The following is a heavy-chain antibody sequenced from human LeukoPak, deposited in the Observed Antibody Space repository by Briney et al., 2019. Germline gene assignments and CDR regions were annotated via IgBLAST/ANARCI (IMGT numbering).Heavy chain of an antibody. J-gene: IGHJ3*02. V-gene: IGHV1-2*02. CDR1: GYTFTGYY. CDR2: INPNSGGT. D-gene: IGHD6-19*01. CDR3: ARVVAVPGVNAFDI. Sequence: GASVKVSCKASGYTFTGYYMHWVRQAPGQGLEWMGWINPNSGGTNYAQKFQGRVTMTRDTSISTAYMELSWLRSDDTAVYYCARVVAVPGVNAFDIWGQGTRVTVSS.